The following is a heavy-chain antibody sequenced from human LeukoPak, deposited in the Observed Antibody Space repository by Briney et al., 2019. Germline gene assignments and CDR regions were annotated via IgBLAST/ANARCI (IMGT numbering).Heavy chain of an antibody. D-gene: IGHD3-3*01. J-gene: IGHJ4*02. CDR2: IYYSGST. CDR3: ARDKTFEVVNFFDC. V-gene: IGHV4-39*07. Sequence: SETLSLTCTVSGGSISSGSYYWGWIRQPPGKGLEWIGSIYYSGSTYYNPSLKSRITVSPDTSKNQFSLKLSSVTAADTAVYYCARDKTFEVVNFFDCWGQGALVTVSS. CDR1: GGSISSGSYY.